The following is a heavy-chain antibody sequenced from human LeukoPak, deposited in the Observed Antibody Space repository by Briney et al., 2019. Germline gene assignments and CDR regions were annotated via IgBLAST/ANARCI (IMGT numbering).Heavy chain of an antibody. V-gene: IGHV1-18*01. Sequence: ASVKVSCNASGSTFTSNGISWVRQAPGQGLEWMGWICAHNGNTNYAQKLQGSVTITTETSTSTAYMELRSLRFDDTAVYYCARVNRYGYHNWFDPWGQGTLVTVSS. J-gene: IGHJ5*02. CDR3: ARVNRYGYHNWFDP. CDR2: ICAHNGNT. D-gene: IGHD5-18*01. CDR1: GSTFTSNG.